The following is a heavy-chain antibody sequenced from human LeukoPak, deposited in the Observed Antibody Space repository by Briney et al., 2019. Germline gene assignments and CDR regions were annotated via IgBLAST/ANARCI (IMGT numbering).Heavy chain of an antibody. Sequence: GGSLRLSCAASGFMFSSYAMSWVRQAPGKGLEWVSAISGSGGSTYYADSVKGRFTISRDNSKNTLYLQMNSLRAEDTAVYYCAKRRHYYDSSGYPDYWGQGTLVTVSS. CDR3: AKRRHYYDSSGYPDY. CDR2: ISGSGGST. V-gene: IGHV3-23*01. CDR1: GFMFSSYA. J-gene: IGHJ4*02. D-gene: IGHD3-22*01.